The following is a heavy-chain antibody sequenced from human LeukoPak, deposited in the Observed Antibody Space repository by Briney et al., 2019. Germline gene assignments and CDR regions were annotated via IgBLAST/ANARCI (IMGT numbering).Heavy chain of an antibody. CDR3: AGGLVRDYFDY. D-gene: IGHD3/OR15-3a*01. V-gene: IGHV3-23*01. Sequence: GGSLRLSCAASGFRFTSYAMNWVRQAPGKGLEWVSAISGSGGSTYYADSVKGRFTISRDNSKNTLYLQMNSLRAEDTAVYYCAGGLVRDYFDYWGQGTLVTVSS. J-gene: IGHJ4*02. CDR2: ISGSGGST. CDR1: GFRFTSYA.